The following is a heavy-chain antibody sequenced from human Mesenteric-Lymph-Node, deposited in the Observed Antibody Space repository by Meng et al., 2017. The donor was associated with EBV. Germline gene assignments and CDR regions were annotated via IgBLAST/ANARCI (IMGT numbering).Heavy chain of an antibody. CDR1: GGSLRWCCCS. J-gene: IGHJ4*02. CDR2: IYHTGTT. Sequence: QLHPQEVGSRRAEPSQAPSLPCAVFGGSLRWCCCSWNWSPQTPGRDLVWLGYIYHTGTTYYNPSLKSRGTMSVDRSTNQFSLLMKSVTAADTAIYYCARAGAYYDVLTGFDYWGQGTLVTVSS. CDR3: ARAGAYYDVLTGFDY. V-gene: IGHV4-30-2*01. D-gene: IGHD3-9*01.